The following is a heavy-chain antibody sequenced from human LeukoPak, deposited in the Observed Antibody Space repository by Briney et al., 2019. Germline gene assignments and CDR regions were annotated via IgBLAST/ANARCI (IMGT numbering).Heavy chain of an antibody. CDR1: GGSISSGSYF. CDR2: IYTSGNT. Sequence: SQTLSLTCTVSGGSISSGSYFWSWIRQPAGKGLEWIGRIYTSGNTNYNPSLKSRVTMSVDTSKNQFSLKLSPVTAADTAVYYCARADARSMSWFDPWGQGTLVTVSS. CDR3: ARADARSMSWFDP. J-gene: IGHJ5*02. D-gene: IGHD3-3*01. V-gene: IGHV4-61*02.